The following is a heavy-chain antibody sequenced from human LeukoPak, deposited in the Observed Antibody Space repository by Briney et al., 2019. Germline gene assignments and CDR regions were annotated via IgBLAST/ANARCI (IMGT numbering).Heavy chain of an antibody. V-gene: IGHV1-2*02. CDR1: GYTFTSYG. D-gene: IGHD5-18*01. Sequence: GASVKVSCNASGYTFTSYGISWVRQAPGQGLEWMGWINPNSGGTNYAQKFQGRVTMTRDTSISTAYMELSRLRSDDTAVYYCARDLYSYGHTPDYWGQGTLVTVSS. CDR3: ARDLYSYGHTPDY. CDR2: INPNSGGT. J-gene: IGHJ4*02.